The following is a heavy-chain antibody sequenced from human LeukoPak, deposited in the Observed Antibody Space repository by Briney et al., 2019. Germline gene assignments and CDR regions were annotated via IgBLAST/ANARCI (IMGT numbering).Heavy chain of an antibody. CDR2: IKQDGSEK. D-gene: IGHD6-19*01. V-gene: IGHV3-7*01. Sequence: GGSLRLSCAASGFTFSSYWMSWVRQAPGKGLEWVANIKQDGSEKYYVDSVKGRFTISRDNAKNSLYLQMNSLRAEDTAVYYCARDRFYSSGWLRDWYFDLWGRGTLVTVSS. J-gene: IGHJ2*01. CDR3: ARDRFYSSGWLRDWYFDL. CDR1: GFTFSSYW.